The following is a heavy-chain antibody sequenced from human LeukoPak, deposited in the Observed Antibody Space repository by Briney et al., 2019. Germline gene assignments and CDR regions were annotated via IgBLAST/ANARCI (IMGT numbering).Heavy chain of an antibody. V-gene: IGHV3-23*01. Sequence: GGSLRLSCAASGFTFINYWMHWVRQAPGKGLEWVSAISGSGGSTYYADSVKGRFTISRDNSKNTLYLQMNSLRAEDTAVYYCAKTSSGWYGDYFDYWGQGTLVTVSS. CDR1: GFTFINYW. J-gene: IGHJ4*02. CDR2: ISGSGGST. CDR3: AKTSSGWYGDYFDY. D-gene: IGHD6-19*01.